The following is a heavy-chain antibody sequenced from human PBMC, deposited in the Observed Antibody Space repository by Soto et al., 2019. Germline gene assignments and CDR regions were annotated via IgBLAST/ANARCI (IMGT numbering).Heavy chain of an antibody. CDR2: ISGSGGNT. V-gene: IGHV3-23*01. J-gene: IGHJ4*02. Sequence: HPGGSLRLSCAASGFTFSSYSMNWVRQAPGKGLEWVSSISGSGGNTYYADSVKGRFTISRDNSKNTLYLQMNSLRAEETAIYYCAMDRGYWGQGTLVTVSS. CDR1: GFTFSSYS. CDR3: AMDRGY.